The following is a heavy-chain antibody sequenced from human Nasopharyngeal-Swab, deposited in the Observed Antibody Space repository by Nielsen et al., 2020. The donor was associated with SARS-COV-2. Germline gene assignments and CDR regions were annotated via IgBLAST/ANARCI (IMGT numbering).Heavy chain of an antibody. D-gene: IGHD6-13*01. J-gene: IGHJ5*02. CDR3: GRLGSSRWYANWFDP. CDR2: IYSGGST. V-gene: IGHV3-53*01. Sequence: VRQMPGKGLGLVSVIYSGGSTYYADSVKGRFTISRDNSKNTLYLQINSQRAEDTGVYYCGRLGSSRWYANWFDPWGQGTLVTVSS.